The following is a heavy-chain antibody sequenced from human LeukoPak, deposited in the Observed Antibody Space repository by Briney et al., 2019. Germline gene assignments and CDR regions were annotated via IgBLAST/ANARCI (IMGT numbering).Heavy chain of an antibody. V-gene: IGHV3-23*01. CDR2: ISPSSNTR. CDR1: GFTFSSYA. CDR3: AKNLRTSVAAFEY. J-gene: IGHJ4*02. Sequence: GGSLRLSCTASGFTFSSYAMTWVRQAPGKGLERVSAISPSSNTRYYSDSVRGRFTVSRDNSENTVYLQMDRLRADDTAVYYCAKNLRTSVAAFEYWGQGTLVTVSS. D-gene: IGHD6-19*01.